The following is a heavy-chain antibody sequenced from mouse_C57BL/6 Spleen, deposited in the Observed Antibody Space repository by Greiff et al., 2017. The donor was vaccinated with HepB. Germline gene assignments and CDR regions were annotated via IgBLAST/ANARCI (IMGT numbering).Heavy chain of an antibody. J-gene: IGHJ3*01. CDR2: INPNNGGT. V-gene: IGHV1-18*01. Sequence: EVQLQQSGPELVKPGASVKIPCKASGYTFTDYNMDWVKQSHGKSLEWIGDINPNNGGTIYNQKFKGKATLTVDKSSSTAYMELRSLTSEDTAVYYGARWGASSPFAYWGQGTLVTVSA. CDR3: ARWGASSPFAY. D-gene: IGHD6-1*01. CDR1: GYTFTDYN.